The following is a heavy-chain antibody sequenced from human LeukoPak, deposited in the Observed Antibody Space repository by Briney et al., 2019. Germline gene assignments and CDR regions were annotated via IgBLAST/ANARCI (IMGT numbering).Heavy chain of an antibody. V-gene: IGHV4-59*01. CDR3: ARVVYRRGFDP. Sequence: KTSETLSLTCTVSGGSISSYYWSWIRQPPGKGLEWIGYIYYSGSTNYNPSLKSRVTISVDTSKNQFSLKLSSVTAAGTAVYYCARVVYRRGFDPWGQGTLVTVSS. CDR2: IYYSGST. CDR1: GGSISSYY. J-gene: IGHJ5*02. D-gene: IGHD2-8*01.